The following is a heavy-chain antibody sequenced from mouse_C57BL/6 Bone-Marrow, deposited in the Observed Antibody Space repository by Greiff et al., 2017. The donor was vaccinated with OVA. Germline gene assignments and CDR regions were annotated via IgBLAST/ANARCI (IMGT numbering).Heavy chain of an antibody. Sequence: EVQLQESGPGLVKPSQSLSLTCSVTGYSITSGYYWNWIRQFPGNKLEWMGYISYDGSNNYNPSLKNRISITRDTSKNQFFLKLNSVTTEDTATYYCARPLGGSWFAYWGQGTLVTVSA. CDR1: GYSITSGYY. J-gene: IGHJ3*01. D-gene: IGHD3-1*01. CDR3: ARPLGGSWFAY. CDR2: ISYDGSN. V-gene: IGHV3-6*01.